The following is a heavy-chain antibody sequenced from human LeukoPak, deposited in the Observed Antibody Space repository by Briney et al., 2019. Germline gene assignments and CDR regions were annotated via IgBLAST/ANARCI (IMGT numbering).Heavy chain of an antibody. Sequence: PSGTLSLTCAVSGGSFSSSNRWSWVRPPPGKGLEWIEEIYHSGSTNYKPSLKSRVTISVDKSKNQFSLKLSSVTAADTAVYYCARRNYYGSGSYNYFDYWGQGTLVTVSS. CDR2: IYHSGST. J-gene: IGHJ4*02. CDR3: ARRNYYGSGSYNYFDY. V-gene: IGHV4-4*02. D-gene: IGHD3-10*01. CDR1: GGSFSSSNR.